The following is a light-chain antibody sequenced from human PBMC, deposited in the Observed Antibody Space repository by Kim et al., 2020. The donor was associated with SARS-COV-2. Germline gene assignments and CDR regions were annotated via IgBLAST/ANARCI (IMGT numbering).Light chain of an antibody. CDR1: QSVSSNY. Sequence: EIVLTQSPGTLSLSPGERVTLSCRARQSVSSNYLAWYQQKPGQAPRLLIYGTSSRATDIPDRFSGSGSGTDFTLTISRLEAEDFAVYYCHLYGSSPLFGPGTKVDIK. CDR2: GTS. V-gene: IGKV3-20*01. CDR3: HLYGSSPL. J-gene: IGKJ3*01.